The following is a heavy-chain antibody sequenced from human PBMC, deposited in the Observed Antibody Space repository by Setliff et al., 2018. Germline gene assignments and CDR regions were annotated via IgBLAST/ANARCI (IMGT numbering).Heavy chain of an antibody. V-gene: IGHV3-23*01. D-gene: IGHD5-18*01. J-gene: IGHJ4*02. CDR3: AKRGDTRTFDY. CDR1: GFTFSNYA. CDR2: ITGGGGST. Sequence: GGSLRLSCAASGFTFSNYAMSWVRRAPGKGLAWVSGITGGGGSTYYADPVKGRFTISRDNSKNTLYLQMNSLRAEDTAMYYCAKRGDTRTFDYWGQGTLVTAPQ.